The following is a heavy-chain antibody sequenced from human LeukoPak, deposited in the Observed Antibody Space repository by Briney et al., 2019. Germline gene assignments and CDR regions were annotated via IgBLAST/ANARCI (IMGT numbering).Heavy chain of an antibody. CDR3: ARSVTAMVMAFDY. CDR2: IYYSGST. J-gene: IGHJ4*02. Sequence: SETLSLTCTVSGGSICSYYWSWIRQPPGKGLEWIGYIYYSGSTNYNPSLKSRVTISVDTSKNQFSLKLSSVTTADTAVYYCARSVTAMVMAFDYWGQGTLVTVSS. D-gene: IGHD5-18*01. V-gene: IGHV4-59*01. CDR1: GGSICSYY.